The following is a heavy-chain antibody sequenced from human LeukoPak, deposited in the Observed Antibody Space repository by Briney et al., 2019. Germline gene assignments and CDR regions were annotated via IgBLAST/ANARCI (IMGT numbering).Heavy chain of an antibody. CDR1: GYTFTSYG. V-gene: IGHV1-18*01. Sequence: ASVKVSCKASGYTFTSYGISWVRQAPGQGLEWMGWISAYNGNTNYAQKLQGRVTMTTDTSTSTAYMELRSLRSDDTAVYYCARDKRDYYDFWSGYYADFDYWGQGTLVTVSS. CDR2: ISAYNGNT. D-gene: IGHD3-3*01. CDR3: ARDKRDYYDFWSGYYADFDY. J-gene: IGHJ4*02.